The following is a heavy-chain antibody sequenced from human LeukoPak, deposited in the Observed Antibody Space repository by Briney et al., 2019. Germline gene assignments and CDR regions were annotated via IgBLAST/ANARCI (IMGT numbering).Heavy chain of an antibody. CDR1: GFTFSSYS. CDR2: ISSSSSTI. CDR3: ARDRGGSYSAIDY. V-gene: IGHV3-48*04. Sequence: GGSLRLSCAASGFTFSSYSMNWVRQAPGKGLEWGSFISSSSSTIYYADSVKGRFTISRDNAKNSLYLQMNSLRAEDTAVYYCARDRGGSYSAIDYWGQGTLVTVSS. J-gene: IGHJ4*02. D-gene: IGHD1-26*01.